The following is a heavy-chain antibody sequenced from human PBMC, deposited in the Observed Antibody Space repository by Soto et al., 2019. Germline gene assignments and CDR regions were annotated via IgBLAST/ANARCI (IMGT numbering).Heavy chain of an antibody. CDR1: GGTFSSYA. J-gene: IGHJ5*02. Sequence: SVKVSCKASGGTFSSYAISWVRQAPGQGLEWMGGIIPIFGTANYAQKFQGRVTITADESTSTAYMELSSLRSEDTAVYYCARDVHGDYVNWLDPCGQGPLVTVCS. CDR3: ARDVHGDYVNWLDP. D-gene: IGHD4-17*01. CDR2: IIPIFGTA. V-gene: IGHV1-69*13.